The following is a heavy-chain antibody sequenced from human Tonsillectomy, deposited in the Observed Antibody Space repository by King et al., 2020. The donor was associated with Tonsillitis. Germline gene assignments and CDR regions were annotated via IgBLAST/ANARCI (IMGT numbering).Heavy chain of an antibody. V-gene: IGHV4-59*01. CDR3: ARVFQPRLWFGDLRFFDP. D-gene: IGHD3-10*01. Sequence: QLQESGPGLVKPSETLSLTCTVSGGSISSYYWSWIRQPPGKGLEWIGYIYYSGSTNYNPSLKSRVTISVDTSKNQFSLKLSSVTAADTAEYYCARVFQPRLWFGDLRFFDPWGQGTLVTVSS. CDR2: IYYSGST. CDR1: GGSISSYY. J-gene: IGHJ5*02.